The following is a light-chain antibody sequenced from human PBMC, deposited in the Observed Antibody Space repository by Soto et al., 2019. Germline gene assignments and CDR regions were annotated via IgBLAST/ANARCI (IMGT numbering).Light chain of an antibody. CDR1: QSVSYY. Sequence: EIVLTQSPGTLSLSPGERATLSCRASQSVSYYLAWYQQKPGQAPRLLIYDASSRATGVPDRFSGGGSGTDFTLTISSLQSEDVAVYYCQQYNNWPWTFGQGTKVDIK. CDR3: QQYNNWPWT. CDR2: DAS. V-gene: IGKV3D-15*01. J-gene: IGKJ1*01.